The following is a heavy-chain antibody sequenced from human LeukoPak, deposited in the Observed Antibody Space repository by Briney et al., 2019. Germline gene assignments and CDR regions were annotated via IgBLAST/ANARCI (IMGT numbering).Heavy chain of an antibody. Sequence: ASVKVSCKASGYTFTSYGINWVRQATGHGLEWMGWMNPDSGDTAYAQKFQSSITMTRSTSITTAYMELSSLRSEDTAVYYCARGLGSYDSSELTWPMISFWGQGTQVTVSS. V-gene: IGHV1-8*01. D-gene: IGHD3-22*01. CDR1: GYTFTSYG. CDR3: ARGLGSYDSSELTWPMISF. CDR2: MNPDSGDT. J-gene: IGHJ4*02.